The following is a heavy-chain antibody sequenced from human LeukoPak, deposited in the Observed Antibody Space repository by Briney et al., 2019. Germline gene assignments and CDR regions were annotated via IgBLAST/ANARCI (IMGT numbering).Heavy chain of an antibody. J-gene: IGHJ4*02. CDR3: ARVSWDTAHY. Sequence: SGGSLRLSCAASGFTFSSYEMNWVRQAPGKGLEWVSYISSSGSTIYYADSVKGRFTISRDNAKNSLYLQMNSLRAEDTAVYYCARVSWDTAHYRGQGTLVTVSS. V-gene: IGHV3-48*03. CDR2: ISSSGSTI. D-gene: IGHD5-18*01. CDR1: GFTFSSYE.